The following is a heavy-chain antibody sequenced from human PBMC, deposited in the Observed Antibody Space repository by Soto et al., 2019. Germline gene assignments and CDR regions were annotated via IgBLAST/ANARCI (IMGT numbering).Heavy chain of an antibody. CDR1: GFTFSSYA. V-gene: IGHV3-30-3*01. J-gene: IGHJ4*02. CDR3: AIDDAVVVVAATRPTKGGFDY. D-gene: IGHD2-15*01. CDR2: ISYDGSNK. Sequence: QVQLVESGGGVVQPGRSLRLSCAASGFTFSSYAMHWVRQAPGKGLEWVAVISYDGSNKYYADSVKGRFTISRDNSKNTLYLQMNSLRAEDTAVYYCAIDDAVVVVAATRPTKGGFDYWGQGTLVTVSS.